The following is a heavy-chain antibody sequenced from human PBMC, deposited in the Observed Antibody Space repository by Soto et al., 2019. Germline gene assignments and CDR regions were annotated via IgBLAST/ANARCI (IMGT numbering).Heavy chain of an antibody. J-gene: IGHJ1*01. CDR2: IIPILGIA. Sequence: SVKVSCKASGGTFSSYTISWVRQAPGQGLEWMGRIIPILGIANYARKFQGRVTITADKSTSTAYMELSSLRSEDTAVYYCARCYGDPEYFQHWGQGTLVTVSS. CDR1: GGTFSSYT. V-gene: IGHV1-69*02. CDR3: ARCYGDPEYFQH. D-gene: IGHD4-17*01.